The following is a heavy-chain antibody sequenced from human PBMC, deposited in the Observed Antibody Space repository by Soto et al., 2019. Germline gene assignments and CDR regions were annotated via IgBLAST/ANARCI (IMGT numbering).Heavy chain of an antibody. CDR2: IYYSGST. J-gene: IGHJ3*02. CDR3: ARPNEGATGAFDI. D-gene: IGHD1-26*01. Sequence: SSETLSLTCTVSGGSISSGDSYWSWIRQPPGKGLEWIGYIYYSGSTYYNPSLKSRVTISVDTSKNQFSLKLSSVTAADTAVYYCARPNEGATGAFDIWGQGTMVTVSS. V-gene: IGHV4-30-4*01. CDR1: GGSISSGDSY.